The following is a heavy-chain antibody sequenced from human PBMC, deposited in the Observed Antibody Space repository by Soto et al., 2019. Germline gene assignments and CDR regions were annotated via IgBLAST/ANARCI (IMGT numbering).Heavy chain of an antibody. CDR1: GGTFSSYT. V-gene: IGHV1-69*04. CDR3: ARDGSGWYLNYYYYGMDG. Sequence: GASVKVSCKASGGTFSSYTISWVRQAPGQGLEWMGRIIPILGIANYAQKFQGRVTITADKSTSTAYMELSSLRSEDTAVYYCARDGSGWYLNYYYYGMDGWGQGTTVTVSS. J-gene: IGHJ6*02. D-gene: IGHD6-19*01. CDR2: IIPILGIA.